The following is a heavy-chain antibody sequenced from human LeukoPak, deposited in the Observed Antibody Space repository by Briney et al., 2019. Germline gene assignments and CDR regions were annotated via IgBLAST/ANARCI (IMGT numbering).Heavy chain of an antibody. D-gene: IGHD3-10*01. CDR2: ISSSGNTK. Sequence: GGSLRLSCAASGFTFSSYSMNWVRQAPGEGLEWVSDISSSGNTKYYADSVKGRFTISRDNAKNSLFLQISSLRVEDSAVYYCARLSPSNYYGSGSYVSVWGQGTLVTVSS. CDR1: GFTFSSYS. CDR3: ARLSPSNYYGSGSYVSV. V-gene: IGHV3-48*04. J-gene: IGHJ4*02.